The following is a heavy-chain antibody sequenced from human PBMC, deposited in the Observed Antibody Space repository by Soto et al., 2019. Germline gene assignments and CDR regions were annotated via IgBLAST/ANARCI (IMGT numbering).Heavy chain of an antibody. D-gene: IGHD4-17*01. CDR3: ARDRLNGDENWYFDL. CDR1: GYTFTSYY. V-gene: IGHV1-46*01. J-gene: IGHJ2*01. CDR2: INPSGGST. Sequence: QVQLVQSGAEVKKPGASVKVSCKASGYTFTSYYMHWVRQAPGQGLEWMGIINPSGGSTSYAQKFQGRVNMTRDTSTSTVYMELSSLRSEDTAVYYCARDRLNGDENWYFDLWGRGTLVTVSS.